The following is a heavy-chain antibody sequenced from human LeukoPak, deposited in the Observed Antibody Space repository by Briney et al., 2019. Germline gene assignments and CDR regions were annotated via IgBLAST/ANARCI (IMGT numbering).Heavy chain of an antibody. J-gene: IGHJ6*04. CDR1: GGSIRSGDHH. CDR2: LDESGRP. D-gene: IGHD2-15*01. Sequence: PSETLSLTCSVSGGSIRSGDHHWAWVRQPPGKGLEFIGSLDESGRPYYNRPLKSRVSISGDTSGKQFSLNLTSVTAADTAVYFCARDLGGYPFFLDVWGRGTTVIVSS. V-gene: IGHV4-39*07. CDR3: ARDLGGYPFFLDV.